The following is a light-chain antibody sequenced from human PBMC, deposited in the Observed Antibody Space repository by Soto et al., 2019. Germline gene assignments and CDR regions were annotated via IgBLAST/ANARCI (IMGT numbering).Light chain of an antibody. CDR3: QQYNKWPPF. V-gene: IGKV3-15*01. J-gene: IGKJ1*01. Sequence: EIVMTQSPATLSVSPGEIATLSCRASQTVSSDLAWYQQKPGQAPRLIIYDASTRATGVPVRFSGSWSGTECILTIGSLQSEDVAVYYCQQYNKWPPFFGQGTKVDIK. CDR2: DAS. CDR1: QTVSSD.